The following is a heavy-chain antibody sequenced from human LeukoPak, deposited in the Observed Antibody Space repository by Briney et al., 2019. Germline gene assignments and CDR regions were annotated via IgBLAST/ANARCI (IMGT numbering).Heavy chain of an antibody. CDR1: EGTFNNYA. D-gene: IGHD3-3*02. Sequence: SVKVSCKASEGTFNNYAISWVRQAPGQGLEWMGGIIPIFGIANHAQKFQGRVTITADESTSTAYMELSSLRSEDTAVYYCARDHVVLAPGGYYYHYMDVWGKGTTVTVSS. V-gene: IGHV1-69*13. CDR2: IIPIFGIA. CDR3: ARDHVVLAPGGYYYHYMDV. J-gene: IGHJ6*03.